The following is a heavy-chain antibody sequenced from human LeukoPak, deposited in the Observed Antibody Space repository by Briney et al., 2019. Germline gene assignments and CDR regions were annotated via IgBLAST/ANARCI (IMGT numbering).Heavy chain of an antibody. Sequence: GFTXXXYAMSWVRQAPGEGLEWVSAISGSGGSTYYADSVKGRFTISRDNSKNTLYPQMNSLRAEDTAVYYCAKDRASYYYDSSGYFDWGQGTLVTVSS. CDR2: ISGSGGST. CDR1: GFTXXXYA. J-gene: IGHJ4*02. CDR3: AKDRASYYYDSSGYFD. V-gene: IGHV3-23*01. D-gene: IGHD3-22*01.